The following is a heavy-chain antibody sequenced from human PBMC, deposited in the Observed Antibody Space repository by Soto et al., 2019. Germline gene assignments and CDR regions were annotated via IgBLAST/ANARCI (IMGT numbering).Heavy chain of an antibody. J-gene: IGHJ5*02. D-gene: IGHD1-26*01. V-gene: IGHV3-74*01. CDR2: VNPDGSTT. CDR3: AKVASGSYDWFDP. Sequence: EVQLVESGGGLVQPGGSLRLSCAASKFSFSGYWMHWVRQAPGKGLMWVSRVNPDGSTTTYADSVKGRFTISRDNAKNTVFLQMNSLRADDTAVYCCAKVASGSYDWFDPWGQGTLVTVSS. CDR1: KFSFSGYW.